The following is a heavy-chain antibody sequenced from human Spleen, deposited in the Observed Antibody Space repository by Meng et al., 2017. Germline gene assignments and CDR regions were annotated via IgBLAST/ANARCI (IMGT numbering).Heavy chain of an antibody. D-gene: IGHD4-11*01. Sequence: QLAHGGRGLWTPSETLSLTCVVSCGSLSDYYWSWTRQPPGKGLEWIGEINHRGNTNYNSFLESRVTISVDTSQNSLSLKLSSVTAADSAVYYCARGPTTVAHDFDYWGQGTLVTVSS. CDR1: CGSLSDYY. V-gene: IGHV4-34*01. J-gene: IGHJ4*02. CDR2: INHRGNT. CDR3: ARGPTTVAHDFDY.